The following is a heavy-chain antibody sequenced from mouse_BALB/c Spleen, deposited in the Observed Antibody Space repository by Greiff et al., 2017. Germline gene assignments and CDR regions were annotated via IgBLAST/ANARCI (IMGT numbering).Heavy chain of an antibody. V-gene: IGHV1-80*01. D-gene: IGHD1-1*01. CDR1: GYAFSSYW. CDR3: ARFTTVVATGYFDV. Sequence: VQLQQSGAELVRPGSSVKISCKASGYAFSSYWVNWVKQRPGQGLEWIGQIYPGDGDTNYNGKFKGKATRTADKSSNTAYMQLSSLTSGDSAVYFCARFTTVVATGYFDVWGAGTTVTVSS. CDR2: IYPGDGDT. J-gene: IGHJ1*01.